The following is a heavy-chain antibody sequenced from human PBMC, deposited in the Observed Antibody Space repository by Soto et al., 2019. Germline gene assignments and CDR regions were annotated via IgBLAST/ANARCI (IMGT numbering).Heavy chain of an antibody. CDR1: GGTFSSYA. Sequence: QVQLVQSGAEVKKPGSSVKVSCKASGGTFSSYAISWVRQAPGQGLEWMGGIIPIFGTANYAQKFQGRVTITADESTSTAYMELSSLRSEDTAVYYCARTRYCSGGSCYSGDAFDIWGQGTMVTVSS. J-gene: IGHJ3*02. V-gene: IGHV1-69*12. CDR3: ARTRYCSGGSCYSGDAFDI. CDR2: IIPIFGTA. D-gene: IGHD2-15*01.